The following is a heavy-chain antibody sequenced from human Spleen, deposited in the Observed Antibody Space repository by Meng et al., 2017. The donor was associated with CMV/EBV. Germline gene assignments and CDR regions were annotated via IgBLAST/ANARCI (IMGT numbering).Heavy chain of an antibody. CDR2: INHSGST. J-gene: IGHJ4*02. Sequence: GSLRLSCAVYGGSFSGYFWSWIRQPPGKGLEWIGDINHSGSTNYNPSLKSRVTISVDMSKNQFSLKLSSLTAADTAIYYCAGGVRGYSLFWGQGSLVTVSS. CDR3: AGGVRGYSLF. CDR1: GGSFSGYF. V-gene: IGHV4-34*01. D-gene: IGHD5-18*01.